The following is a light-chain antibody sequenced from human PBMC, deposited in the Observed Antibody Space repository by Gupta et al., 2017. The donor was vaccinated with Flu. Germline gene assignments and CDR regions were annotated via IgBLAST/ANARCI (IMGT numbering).Light chain of an antibody. CDR3: QQYGSSPPT. J-gene: IGKJ1*01. CDR1: QSVSSSY. V-gene: IGKV3-20*01. Sequence: VLTQSPGTLSLSPGERATLSCRASQSVSSSYLAWYQQKPGQAPRLLIYGASSRATGIPDRFSGSGSGTDFTLTISRLEPEDFAVYYYQQYGSSPPTFGQGTKVEIK. CDR2: GAS.